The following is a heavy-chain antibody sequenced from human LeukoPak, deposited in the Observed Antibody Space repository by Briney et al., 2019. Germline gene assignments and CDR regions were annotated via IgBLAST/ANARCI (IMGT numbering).Heavy chain of an antibody. J-gene: IGHJ5*02. CDR2: IYYSGST. Sequence: SETLSLTCTVSGGSISSYYWSWIRQPPGKGLEWIGYIYYSGSTNYNPSLKSRVTISVDTSKNQFSLKLSSVTAADTAVYYCTRHGYGDWFDPWGQGTLVTVSS. D-gene: IGHD5-12*01. V-gene: IGHV4-59*01. CDR1: GGSISSYY. CDR3: TRHGYGDWFDP.